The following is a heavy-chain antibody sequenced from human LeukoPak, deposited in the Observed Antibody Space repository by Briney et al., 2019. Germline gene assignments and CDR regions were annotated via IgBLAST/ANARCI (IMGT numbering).Heavy chain of an antibody. CDR3: ARDRSTRDFWSGYYFGEDYYYGMDV. V-gene: IGHV1-69*05. Sequence: SVKVSCKASGGTFSSYAISWVRQAPGQGLEWMGGIIPIFGTANYAQKFQGRVTMTRDTSTSTVYMELSSLRSGDTAVYYCARDRSTRDFWSGYYFGEDYYYGMDVWGQGTTVTVSS. CDR1: GGTFSSYA. D-gene: IGHD3-3*01. J-gene: IGHJ6*02. CDR2: IIPIFGTA.